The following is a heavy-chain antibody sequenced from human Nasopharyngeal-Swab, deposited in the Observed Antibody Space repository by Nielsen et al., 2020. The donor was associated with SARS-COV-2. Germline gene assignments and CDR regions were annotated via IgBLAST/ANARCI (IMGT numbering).Heavy chain of an antibody. V-gene: IGHV3-21*06. CDR3: TRDLGRWQLFNP. J-gene: IGHJ5*02. Sequence: GGSLRLSCAASGFTFSTYALNWVRQAPGKGLEWVSSISSSSAYIYYGDSVKGRFTISRDNAMNSLYLQMNSLRAEDTAAFYCTRDLGRWQLFNPWGQGTLVTVSS. CDR2: ISSSSAYI. CDR1: GFTFSTYA. D-gene: IGHD7-27*01.